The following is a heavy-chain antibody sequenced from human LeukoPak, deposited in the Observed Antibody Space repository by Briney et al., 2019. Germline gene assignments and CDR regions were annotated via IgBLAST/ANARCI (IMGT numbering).Heavy chain of an antibody. Sequence: GGSLRLSCAASGFTFRSYAMHWVRQAPGKGLEWVAVISYDGSDKYYADSVRGRFTISRDNSKNMVYLQMNSLRAEDTAVYYCARANLLRYDYWGQGTLVTVSS. V-gene: IGHV3-30*04. CDR3: ARANLLRYDY. CDR1: GFTFRSYA. J-gene: IGHJ4*02. D-gene: IGHD1-26*01. CDR2: ISYDGSDK.